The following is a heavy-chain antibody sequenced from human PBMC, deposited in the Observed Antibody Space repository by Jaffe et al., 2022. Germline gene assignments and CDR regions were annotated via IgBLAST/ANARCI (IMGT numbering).Heavy chain of an antibody. CDR2: IYTSGST. D-gene: IGHD2-21*02. CDR1: GGSISSGSYY. J-gene: IGHJ6*03. V-gene: IGHV4-61*02. CDR3: ARDLTVVTPFIYYYYMDV. Sequence: QVQLQESGPGLVKPSQTLSLTCTVSGGSISSGSYYWSWIRQPAGKGLEWIGRIYTSGSTNYNPSLKSRVTISVDTSKNQFSLKLSSVTAADTAVYYCARDLTVVTPFIYYYYMDVWGKGTTVTVSS.